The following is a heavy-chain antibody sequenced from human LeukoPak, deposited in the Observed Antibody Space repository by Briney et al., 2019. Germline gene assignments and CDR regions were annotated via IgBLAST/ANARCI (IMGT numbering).Heavy chain of an antibody. CDR2: ISSSGSTI. CDR3: AELGITMIGGV. Sequence: PAGSLRLGFAASGFTFSNYWMSWVRQAPGKGLERVSYISSSGSTIYYADSVKGRFTIYRDNAKNLLYLQMNRLRAEDTDVYYCAELGITMIGGVWGKGTTVTSSS. V-gene: IGHV3-48*03. J-gene: IGHJ6*04. D-gene: IGHD3-10*02. CDR1: GFTFSNYW.